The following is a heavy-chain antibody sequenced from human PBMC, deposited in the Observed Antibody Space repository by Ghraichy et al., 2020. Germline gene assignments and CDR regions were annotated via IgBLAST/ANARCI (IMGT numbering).Heavy chain of an antibody. J-gene: IGHJ6*03. CDR2: ISGSGGST. CDR3: TTVPYEDYYYYMDV. V-gene: IGHV3-23*01. D-gene: IGHD5-12*01. Sequence: GGSLRLSCAASGFTFSSYGMTWVRQAPGKGLEWVSAISGSGGSTYYADSVKGRFTISRDSSENTLYLQMNSLRAEDTAVYYCTTVPYEDYYYYMDVWGKGTTVTVSS. CDR1: GFTFSSYG.